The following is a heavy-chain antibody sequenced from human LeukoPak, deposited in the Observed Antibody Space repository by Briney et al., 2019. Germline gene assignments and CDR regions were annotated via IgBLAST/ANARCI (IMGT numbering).Heavy chain of an antibody. D-gene: IGHD3-22*01. CDR2: ISDSGGKT. J-gene: IGHJ4*02. CDR1: GITLSNYG. Sequence: GGSLRLSCAVSGITLSNYGMSWVRQAPGKGLEWVAGISDSGGKTNYADSVKGRFTISRDNPKNTLYLQMNSLRAEDTAVYFCAKRGVVIRVILVGFHKQAYYFDSWGQGALVTVSS. CDR3: AKRGVVIRVILVGFHKQAYYFDS. V-gene: IGHV3-23*01.